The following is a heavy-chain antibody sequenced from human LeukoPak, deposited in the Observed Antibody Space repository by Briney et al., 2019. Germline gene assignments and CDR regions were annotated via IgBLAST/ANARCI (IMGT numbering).Heavy chain of an antibody. J-gene: IGHJ6*03. V-gene: IGHV3-15*01. CDR2: IKSKTDGGTT. D-gene: IGHD4-17*01. CDR3: TTDFGTVNYYYYYMDV. Sequence: GGSLRLSCAASGFTFSNALMSWVRQAPGKGLEWVGRIKSKTDGGTTDYAAPVKGRFTISRDDSKNTLYLQMNSLKTEDTAVYYCTTDFGTVNYYYYYMDVWGKGTTVTISS. CDR1: GFTFSNAL.